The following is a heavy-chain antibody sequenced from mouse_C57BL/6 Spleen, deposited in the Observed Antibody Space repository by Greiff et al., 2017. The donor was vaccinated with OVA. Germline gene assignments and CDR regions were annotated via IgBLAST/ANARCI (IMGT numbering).Heavy chain of an antibody. CDR3: AKLTPYYAMDY. J-gene: IGHJ4*01. D-gene: IGHD1-3*01. Sequence: QVHVKQSGPGLVQPSQSLSITCTVSGFSLTSYGVHWVRQSPGKGLEWLGVIWSGGSTDYNAAFISRMSISKDNSKSQVFFKMNSLQADDTAIYYCAKLTPYYAMDYWGQGTSVTVSS. V-gene: IGHV2-2*01. CDR2: IWSGGST. CDR1: GFSLTSYG.